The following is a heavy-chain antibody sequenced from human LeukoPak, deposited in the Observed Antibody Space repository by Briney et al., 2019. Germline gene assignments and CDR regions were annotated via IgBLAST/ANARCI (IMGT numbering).Heavy chain of an antibody. V-gene: IGHV3-23*01. J-gene: IGHJ5*02. CDR3: TKDPNGDYVGAFDP. Sequence: PGGSLRLSCEASGFTLSSFAMTWVRQAPGKGLEWVSSITGSHGRTYNTDSVKGRFTISRDNSQNTLYLQMNSLRAEDTAVYYCTKDPNGDYVGAFDPWGQGTLVTVSS. CDR2: ITGSHGRT. CDR1: GFTLSSFA. D-gene: IGHD4-17*01.